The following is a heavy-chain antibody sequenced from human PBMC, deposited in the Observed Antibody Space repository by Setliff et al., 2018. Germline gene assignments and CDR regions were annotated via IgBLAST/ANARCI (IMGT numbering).Heavy chain of an antibody. CDR3: AKDGMGPTYTYFFDF. V-gene: IGHV3-7*01. J-gene: IGHJ4*02. D-gene: IGHD1-26*01. Sequence: GGSLRLSCAVSGFTFSNYWMTWVRQAPGKGLEWVANIKQDGSESHYVDSVKGRFTISRDNAKNSLYLQMNSLRVEDTAVYYCAKDGMGPTYTYFFDFWGQGSQVTVSS. CDR2: IKQDGSES. CDR1: GFTFSNYW.